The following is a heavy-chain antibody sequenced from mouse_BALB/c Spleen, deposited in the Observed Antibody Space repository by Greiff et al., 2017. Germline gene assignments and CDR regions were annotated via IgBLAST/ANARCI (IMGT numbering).Heavy chain of an antibody. J-gene: IGHJ2*01. CDR3: TRRGAYGNYDY. V-gene: IGHV1S22*01. Sequence: LQQPGSELVRPGASVKLSCKASGYTFTSYCMHWVKQRPGQGLEWIGNIYPGSGSTNYDEKFKSKATLTVDTSSSTAYMQLSSLTSEDSAVYYCTRRGAYGNYDYWGQGTTLTVSS. CDR1: GYTFTSYC. D-gene: IGHD2-1*01. CDR2: IYPGSGST.